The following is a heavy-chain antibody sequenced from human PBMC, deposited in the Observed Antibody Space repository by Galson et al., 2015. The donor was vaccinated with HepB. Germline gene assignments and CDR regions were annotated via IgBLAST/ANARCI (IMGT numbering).Heavy chain of an antibody. V-gene: IGHV7-4-1*02. D-gene: IGHD3-3*01. Sequence: SVKVSCKASGYTFTRYAMNWVRQVPGQGLEWMGWINTNTGNPTYGQDFIGRFVFSLDTSVSTAYLQISSLKAEDTAVYYCARVVDFWSGYGSSGGYGLDVWGQGTPVTVSS. CDR3: ARVVDFWSGYGSSGGYGLDV. CDR1: GYTFTRYA. CDR2: INTNTGNP. J-gene: IGHJ6*02.